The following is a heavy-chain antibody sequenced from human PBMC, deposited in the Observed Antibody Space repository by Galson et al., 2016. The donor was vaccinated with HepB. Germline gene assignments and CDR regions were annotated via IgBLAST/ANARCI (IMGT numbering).Heavy chain of an antibody. Sequence: LRLSCAASGFTFSMYWMTWVRQAPGRGLEWVGNIKEDGREQYYGDSVKGRFTISRGNTKKSVFLQMNSLRVEDTAVYYCVREGLADGSYFDYWGQGTLVTVSS. D-gene: IGHD5-24*01. CDR2: IKEDGREQ. J-gene: IGHJ4*02. V-gene: IGHV3-7*01. CDR1: GFTFSMYW. CDR3: VREGLADGSYFDY.